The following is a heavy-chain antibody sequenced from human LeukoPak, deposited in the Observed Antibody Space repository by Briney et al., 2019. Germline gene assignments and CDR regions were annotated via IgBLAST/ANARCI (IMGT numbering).Heavy chain of an antibody. Sequence: GSLRLSCAASGFTFNTYAMSWIRQPPGKGLEWIGDINHSGGTNYIPSLKSRVTISVDTSKNQFSLKVTSVTAADTAVYYCARHRRIAAAGIRGYGYWGQGTLVSVSS. CDR3: ARHRRIAAAGIRGYGY. V-gene: IGHV4-34*08. D-gene: IGHD6-13*01. J-gene: IGHJ4*02. CDR1: GFTFNTYA. CDR2: INHSGGT.